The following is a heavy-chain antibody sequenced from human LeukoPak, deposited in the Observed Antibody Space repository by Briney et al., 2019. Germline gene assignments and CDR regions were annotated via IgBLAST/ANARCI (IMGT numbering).Heavy chain of an antibody. J-gene: IGHJ5*02. V-gene: IGHV4-59*08. D-gene: IGHD6-13*01. CDR2: VYYTGST. CDR1: GGSINNYF. CDR3: AQRARAEADTSPDNWIDP. Sequence: PETLSLTCSVSGGSINNYFWNWLRQPPGRGLEWIGHVYYTGSTRYNPSLKSRVFISIDTSMNQFSLKLSSVTAADTAVYYRAQRARAEADTSPDNWIDPWGQGTLVTVSS.